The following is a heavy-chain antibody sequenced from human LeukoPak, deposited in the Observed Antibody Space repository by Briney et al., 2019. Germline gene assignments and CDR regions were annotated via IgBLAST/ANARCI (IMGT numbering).Heavy chain of an antibody. Sequence: GSSVKVSCKASGGTFRTYSVTWVRQAPGQGLEWMGGIIPIFGTPNYAQKFQGRVKVTTDDATGTAYMELSSPMSEDTAIYYCARVARYHFYLDVWGKGTPVTVSS. V-gene: IGHV1-69*05. CDR2: IIPIFGTP. CDR1: GGTFRTYS. J-gene: IGHJ6*03. CDR3: ARVARYHFYLDV.